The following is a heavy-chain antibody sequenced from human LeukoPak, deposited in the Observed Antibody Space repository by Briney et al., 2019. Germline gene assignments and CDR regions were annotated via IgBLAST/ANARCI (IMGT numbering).Heavy chain of an antibody. CDR3: ARDRGSYLMGLRIDAFDI. V-gene: IGHV3-21*01. CDR2: ISSSSSYI. Sequence: GGSLRLSCAASGFTFSSYSMNWVRQAPGKGLEWVSSISSSSSYIYYADSVKGRFTISRDNAKNSLYLQMNSLRAEDTAVYYCARDRGSYLMGLRIDAFDIWGQGTMVTVSS. J-gene: IGHJ3*02. D-gene: IGHD1-26*01. CDR1: GFTFSSYS.